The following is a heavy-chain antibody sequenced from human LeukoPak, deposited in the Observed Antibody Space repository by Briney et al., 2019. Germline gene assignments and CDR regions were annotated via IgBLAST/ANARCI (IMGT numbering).Heavy chain of an antibody. J-gene: IGHJ6*02. CDR1: GGSISSSSYY. Sequence: SETLSLTCTVSGGSISSSSYYWGWIRQPPGKGLEWIGSIYYSGSTYYNPSLKSRVTISVDTSKNQFSLKLSSVTAADTAVYYCARPSGPYYYYGMDVWGQGTTVTVSS. CDR3: ARPSGPYYYYGMDV. CDR2: IYYSGST. V-gene: IGHV4-39*01.